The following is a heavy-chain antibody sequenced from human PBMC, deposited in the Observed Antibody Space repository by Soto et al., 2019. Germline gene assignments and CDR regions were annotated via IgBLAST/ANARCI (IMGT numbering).Heavy chain of an antibody. V-gene: IGHV4-39*01. CDR2: IYYSGKT. CDR1: GASITSTTYF. CDR3: AKNLPRTGRFDY. J-gene: IGHJ4*02. Sequence: SETLSLTCTLSGASITSTTYFWAWIRKPPGKGLEWVGGIYYSGKTHYNPSLKSRVTISVDRSKNQFSLQMSSVTAADTAVYYCAKNLPRTGRFDYWGQGSLVTVSS.